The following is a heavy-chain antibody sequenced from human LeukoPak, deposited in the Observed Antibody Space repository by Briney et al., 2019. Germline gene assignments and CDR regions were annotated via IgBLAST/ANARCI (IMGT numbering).Heavy chain of an antibody. CDR3: ARDGGPLGSRYYGMDV. D-gene: IGHD3-10*01. J-gene: IGHJ6*02. CDR1: GFTFSSYA. CDR2: ISYDGSNK. Sequence: GGSLRLSCAASGFTFSSYAMHWVRQAPGKGLEWVAVISYDGSNKYYADSVKGRFTISRDNSKNTLYLQMNSLRAEDTAVYYCARDGGPLGSRYYGMDVWGQGTTVTVSS. V-gene: IGHV3-30*04.